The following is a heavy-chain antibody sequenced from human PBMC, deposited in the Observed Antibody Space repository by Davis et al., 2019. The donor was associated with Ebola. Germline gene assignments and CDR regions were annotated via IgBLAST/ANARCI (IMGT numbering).Heavy chain of an antibody. D-gene: IGHD6-13*01. Sequence: MPSDTLSLTCAVYGGSFSAYYWSWIRQPPGKGLEWIGEINHSGSTNYNPSLKSRVTISVDTSKNQFSLKLSSVTAADTAVYYCARGRNSSWLRYWGQGTLVTVSS. J-gene: IGHJ4*02. CDR2: INHSGST. CDR3: ARGRNSSWLRY. CDR1: GGSFSAYY. V-gene: IGHV4-34*01.